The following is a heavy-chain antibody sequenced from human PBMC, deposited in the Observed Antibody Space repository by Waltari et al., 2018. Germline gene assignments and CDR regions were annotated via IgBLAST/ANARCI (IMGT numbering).Heavy chain of an antibody. Sequence: EVPLLESGGALVQPGGSLRLSCAASGFTFSSYAINWVRQAPGQGLEWVSGISDSGGNTYHADSVKGRFTISRDNFKNTLYLQMNSLRAEDTAVYYCAKEGQYCGGDCSNWFDPWGQGTLVTVSS. V-gene: IGHV3-23*01. CDR3: AKEGQYCGGDCSNWFDP. CDR1: GFTFSSYA. CDR2: ISDSGGNT. J-gene: IGHJ5*02. D-gene: IGHD2-21*02.